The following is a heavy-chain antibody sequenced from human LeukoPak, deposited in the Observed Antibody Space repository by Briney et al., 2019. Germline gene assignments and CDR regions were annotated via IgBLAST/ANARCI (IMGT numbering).Heavy chain of an antibody. D-gene: IGHD6-13*01. CDR3: GTIAEGAFDI. V-gene: IGHV3-11*01. J-gene: IGHJ3*02. CDR2: ISSSGII. CDR1: GFTLSDYS. Sequence: GGSLRLSCAASGFTLSDYSMSWVRQAPGKGLEWVSYISSSGIIYYADSVKGRFTISRDNAKNSLYLQMNSLRAEDTAVYYCGTIAEGAFDIWGQGTMVTVSS.